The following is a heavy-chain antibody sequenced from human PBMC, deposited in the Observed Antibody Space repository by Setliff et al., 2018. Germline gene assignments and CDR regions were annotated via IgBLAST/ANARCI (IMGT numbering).Heavy chain of an antibody. D-gene: IGHD1-26*01. J-gene: IGHJ4*02. CDR1: GGSISSHY. CDR2: IHYSGSI. Sequence: SETLSLTCTVSGGSISSHYWSWIRQPPGKGLEWIGYIHYSGSINYNPSLGSRVTISVDTSRNQFSLQLSSVTSADTAIYYCTKGRVGLAARAGYWGQGTLVTVSS. V-gene: IGHV4-59*08. CDR3: TKGRVGLAARAGY.